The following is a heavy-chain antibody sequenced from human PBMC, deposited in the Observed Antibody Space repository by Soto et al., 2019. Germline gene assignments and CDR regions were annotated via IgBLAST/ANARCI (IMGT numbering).Heavy chain of an antibody. Sequence: ASVKVSCKASGGTFSSYAISWVRQAPGQGLEWMGGIIPIFGTANYAQKFQGRVTITADESTSTAYMELSSLRSEDTAVYYCARDRFPPYCGGDCLNWFDPWGQGTLVTVSS. CDR1: GGTFSSYA. CDR2: IIPIFGTA. J-gene: IGHJ5*02. CDR3: ARDRFPPYCGGDCLNWFDP. D-gene: IGHD2-21*02. V-gene: IGHV1-69*13.